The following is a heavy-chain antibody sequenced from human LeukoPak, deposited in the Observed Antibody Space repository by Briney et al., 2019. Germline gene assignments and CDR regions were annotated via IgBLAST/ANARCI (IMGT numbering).Heavy chain of an antibody. CDR3: ARGGIVATIDRGFDY. CDR2: IWYDGSNK. Sequence: PGGSLRLSCAASGFTFSSYGMHWVRQAPGKGLEWVAVIWYDGSNKYYADSVKGRFTISRDNSKNTLYLQMNSLRAEDTAVYYCARGGIVATIDRGFDYWGQGTLVTVSS. CDR1: GFTFSSYG. V-gene: IGHV3-33*01. D-gene: IGHD5-12*01. J-gene: IGHJ4*02.